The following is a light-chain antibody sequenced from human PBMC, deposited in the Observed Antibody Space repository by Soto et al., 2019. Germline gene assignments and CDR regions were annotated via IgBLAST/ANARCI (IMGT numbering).Light chain of an antibody. Sequence: DIQMTQSPSSLSASIGDRVTITCRASQSISGFLNWYQQKPGKAPNRLIYGGSTMQSGVPSRFRGSGSGTDFTLTISSLQPEDFATYYCQQTYSTPWTFGRGTKVEIK. CDR2: GGS. CDR3: QQTYSTPWT. J-gene: IGKJ1*01. CDR1: QSISGF. V-gene: IGKV1-39*01.